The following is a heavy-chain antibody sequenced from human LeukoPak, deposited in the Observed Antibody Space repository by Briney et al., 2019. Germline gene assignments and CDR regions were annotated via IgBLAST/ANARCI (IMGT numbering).Heavy chain of an antibody. D-gene: IGHD2-15*01. CDR3: ARGRGCSGGSCYLHFDY. CDR2: IYYSGST. CDR1: GGSISSYY. V-gene: IGHV4-59*01. Sequence: SETLSLTCTVSGGSISSYYWSWIRQPPGKGLEWIGYIYYSGSTNYNPSLKSRVTISVDTSKNQFSLKLSSVTAADTAVYYCARGRGCSGGSCYLHFDYWGQGTLVTVSS. J-gene: IGHJ4*02.